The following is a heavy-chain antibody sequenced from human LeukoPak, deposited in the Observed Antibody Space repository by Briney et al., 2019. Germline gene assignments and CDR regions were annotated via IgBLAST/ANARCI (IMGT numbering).Heavy chain of an antibody. J-gene: IGHJ6*04. D-gene: IGHD3-10*02. Sequence: GGSLRLSCAASGFTFSSYGMHWVRQAPGKGLEWVTFIRFDGSYEDYADSVKGRLTVSRDDAKNSLYLQMNSLRAEDTAVYYCAELGITMIGGVWGKGTTVTISS. V-gene: IGHV3-30*02. CDR1: GFTFSSYG. CDR3: AELGITMIGGV. CDR2: IRFDGSYE.